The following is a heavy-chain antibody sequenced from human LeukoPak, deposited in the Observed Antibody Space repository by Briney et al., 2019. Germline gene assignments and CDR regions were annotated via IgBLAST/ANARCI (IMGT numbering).Heavy chain of an antibody. V-gene: IGHV3-33*06. J-gene: IGHJ4*02. D-gene: IGHD4-17*01. CDR2: IWYDGSNK. Sequence: GGSLRLSCAASGFTFSTYGMHWVRQAPGKGLEWVAVIWYDGSNKYYANSVKGRFTISRDNSKNTLYLQMNSLRAEDTAVYYCAKDLVDYGDSYYFDYWGQGTLVTVSS. CDR1: GFTFSTYG. CDR3: AKDLVDYGDSYYFDY.